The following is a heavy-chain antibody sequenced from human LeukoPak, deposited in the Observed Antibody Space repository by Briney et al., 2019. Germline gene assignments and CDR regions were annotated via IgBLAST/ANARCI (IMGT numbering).Heavy chain of an antibody. CDR1: GFTFTNYE. D-gene: IGHD1-26*01. CDR3: AKVTGGSYYVAWGLNDY. J-gene: IGHJ4*02. CDR2: ISNRGNTI. Sequence: GGSLRLSCAASGFTFTNYEMNWVRQAPGKGLEWVSYISNRGNTIYYADSVKGRFTISRDNSKNTLYLQMNSLRAEDTAVYYCAKVTGGSYYVAWGLNDYWGQGTLVTVSS. V-gene: IGHV3-48*03.